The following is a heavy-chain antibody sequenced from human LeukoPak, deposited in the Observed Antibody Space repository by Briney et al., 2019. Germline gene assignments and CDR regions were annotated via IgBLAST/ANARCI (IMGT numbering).Heavy chain of an antibody. D-gene: IGHD3-10*01. Sequence: SETLSLTCTVSGGSISSSGYYWGWIRQPPGKGLEWIGSIYYSGSTYYNPSLKSRVTISVDTSKNQFSLKLSSVTAADTAVYYCARYYYGSGSTYFDYRGQGTLVTVSS. CDR3: ARYYYGSGSTYFDY. CDR2: IYYSGST. V-gene: IGHV4-39*01. CDR1: GGSISSSGYY. J-gene: IGHJ4*02.